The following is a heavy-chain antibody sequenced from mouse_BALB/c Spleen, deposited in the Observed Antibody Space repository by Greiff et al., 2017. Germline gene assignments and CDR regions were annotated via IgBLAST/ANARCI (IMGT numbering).Heavy chain of an antibody. Sequence: VQLQQSGAELVKPGASVKLSCTASGFNIKDTYMHWVKQRPEQGLEWIGRIDPANGNTKYDPKFQGKATITADTSSNTAYLQLSSLTSEDTAVYYCARSIYYDYVHYAMDYWGQGTSVTVSS. CDR3: ARSIYYDYVHYAMDY. CDR1: GFNIKDTY. D-gene: IGHD2-4*01. CDR2: IDPANGNT. V-gene: IGHV14-3*02. J-gene: IGHJ4*01.